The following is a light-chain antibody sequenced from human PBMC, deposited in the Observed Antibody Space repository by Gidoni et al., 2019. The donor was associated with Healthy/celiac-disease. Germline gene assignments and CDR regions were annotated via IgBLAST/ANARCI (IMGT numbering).Light chain of an antibody. V-gene: IGLV1-44*01. CDR1: SSNIGSNT. CDR3: AAWDDSLNGLV. CDR2: SNT. Sequence: QSVLTPPPSASGTPGPRVTISCSGSSSNIGSNTVNWYQQLPGTAPKLLIYSNTQRPSGVPDRFSGSKSGTSASLAISGLQSEDEADYYCAAWDDSLNGLVFGGGTKLTVL. J-gene: IGLJ2*01.